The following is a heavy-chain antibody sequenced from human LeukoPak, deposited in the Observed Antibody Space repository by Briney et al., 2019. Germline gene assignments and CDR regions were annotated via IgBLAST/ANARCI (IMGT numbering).Heavy chain of an antibody. CDR2: IRSKAYGGTT. D-gene: IGHD3-22*01. CDR3: TRDVSPTYYYDSSGYYRDLFDY. CDR1: GFTFGDYA. V-gene: IGHV3-49*04. J-gene: IGHJ4*02. Sequence: GGSLRLSCTASGFTFGDYAMSWVRQAPGKGLEWVGFIRSKAYGGTTEYAASVKGRFTISRDDSKSIAYLQMNSLKTEDTAVYYCTRDVSPTYYYDSSGYYRDLFDYWGLGTLVTVSS.